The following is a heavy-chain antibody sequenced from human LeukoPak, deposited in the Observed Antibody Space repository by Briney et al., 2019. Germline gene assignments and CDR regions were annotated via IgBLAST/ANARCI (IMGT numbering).Heavy chain of an antibody. Sequence: PSETLSLTCTVSGDSISSYYWSWIRQAPGMGLEWIGSIHYSGRVNYNPSLKSRVTISVDTSKNQFSLNLRSVTAADTAVYYCARAIVPYGSGTNWFDPWGQGTLVTVSS. CDR3: ARAIVPYGSGTNWFDP. CDR2: IHYSGRV. D-gene: IGHD3-10*01. CDR1: GDSISSYY. V-gene: IGHV4-59*01. J-gene: IGHJ5*02.